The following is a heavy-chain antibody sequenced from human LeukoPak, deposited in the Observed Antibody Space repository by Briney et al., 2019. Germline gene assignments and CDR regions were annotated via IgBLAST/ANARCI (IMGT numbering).Heavy chain of an antibody. CDR3: ARVSSHNYDILTGYYIRRGYYFDY. J-gene: IGHJ4*02. Sequence: SVKVSCKASGGTFSSYAISWVRQAPEQGLEWMGRIIPILGIANYAQKFQDRVTITADKSTSTAYMELSSLRSEDTAVYYCARVSSHNYDILTGYYIRRGYYFDYWGQGTLVTVSS. V-gene: IGHV1-69*04. CDR2: IIPILGIA. D-gene: IGHD3-9*01. CDR1: GGTFSSYA.